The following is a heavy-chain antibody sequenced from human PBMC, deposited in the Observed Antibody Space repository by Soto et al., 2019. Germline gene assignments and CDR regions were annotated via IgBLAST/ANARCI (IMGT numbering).Heavy chain of an antibody. D-gene: IGHD4-17*01. CDR3: ARLATVTPPYYFDY. J-gene: IGHJ4*02. CDR1: GYTFISFY. CDR2: INANGGNT. Sequence: QVQLVQSGAEVKKPGASVKVSCKASGYTFISFYVHWVRQAPGQGLEWMGVINANGGNTAYAQKFPGRVTMTRDTATSTVYMELSSLRSEDTAVYYCARLATVTPPYYFDYWGQGTLVTVSS. V-gene: IGHV1-46*01.